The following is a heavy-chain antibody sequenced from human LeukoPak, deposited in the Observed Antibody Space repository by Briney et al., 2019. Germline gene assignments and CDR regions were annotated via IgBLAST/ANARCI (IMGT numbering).Heavy chain of an antibody. CDR2: LYYTGTT. J-gene: IGHJ4*02. CDR3: ARGSGGSLDS. Sequence: PSETLSLTCTVSGGSINGHYWSWIRQPPGKGLEWLGYLYYTGTTHNNPSLGSRVTISVGTSKNQFSLRLSSVTAADTAVYYCARGSGGSLDSWGQGTLVIVSS. V-gene: IGHV4-59*11. CDR1: GGSINGHY. D-gene: IGHD3-10*01.